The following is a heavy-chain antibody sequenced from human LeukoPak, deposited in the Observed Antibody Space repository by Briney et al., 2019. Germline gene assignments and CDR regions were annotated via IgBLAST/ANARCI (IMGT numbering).Heavy chain of an antibody. CDR3: ASPPTRECSSISCPLSY. D-gene: IGHD2-2*01. J-gene: IGHJ4*02. Sequence: GESLKISCKGSGYSFTSYWIAWVRQMPGKGLEWMWIIYPGDSDTRYSPSFQGQVTISVDKSVSAAYLQWSSLEASDTAMYYCASPPTRECSSISCPLSYWGQGTLVTVSS. V-gene: IGHV5-51*01. CDR2: IYPGDSDT. CDR1: GYSFTSYW.